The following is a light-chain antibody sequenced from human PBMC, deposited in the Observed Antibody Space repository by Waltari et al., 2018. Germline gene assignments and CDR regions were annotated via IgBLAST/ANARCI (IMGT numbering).Light chain of an antibody. V-gene: IGLV3-1*01. CDR1: QLGHKY. J-gene: IGLJ1*01. CDR3: QAWDGNSAYV. Sequence: SYALTQPPSVSVSPGQTARFTCAGEQLGHKYVGWLQQKPGQSPVLVMYQDYKRPSGIPERFSGSNSGNTATLTISGTQAVDEADYYCQAWDGNSAYVFGTGTRVTVL. CDR2: QDY.